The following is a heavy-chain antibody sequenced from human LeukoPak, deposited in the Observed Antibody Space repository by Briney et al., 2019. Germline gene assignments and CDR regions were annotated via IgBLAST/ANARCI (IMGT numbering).Heavy chain of an antibody. V-gene: IGHV1-2*02. J-gene: IGHJ5*02. CDR2: INPNSGGT. CDR1: GYTFTGYY. CDR3: ARDPDDYGDDGWFDP. Sequence: ASVKASCKASGYTFTGYYMHWLRQAPGQGLEWMGWINPNSGGTNYAQKFQGRVTMTRDTSISTAYMELSRLRSDDTAVYYCARDPDDYGDDGWFDPWGQGTLVTVSS. D-gene: IGHD4-17*01.